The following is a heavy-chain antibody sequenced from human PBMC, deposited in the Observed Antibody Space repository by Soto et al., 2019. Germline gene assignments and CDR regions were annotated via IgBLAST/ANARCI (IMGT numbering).Heavy chain of an antibody. Sequence: VKVSCKASGYTFTGYYMHWGRQAPGQGLEWMGWINPNSGGTNYAQKFQGRVTMTRDTSISTAYMELSRLRSDDTAVYYCARDPYCSSTSCYSRTWYYGMDVWGQGTTVTVSS. CDR3: ARDPYCSSTSCYSRTWYYGMDV. CDR2: INPNSGGT. V-gene: IGHV1-2*02. J-gene: IGHJ6*02. D-gene: IGHD2-2*01. CDR1: GYTFTGYY.